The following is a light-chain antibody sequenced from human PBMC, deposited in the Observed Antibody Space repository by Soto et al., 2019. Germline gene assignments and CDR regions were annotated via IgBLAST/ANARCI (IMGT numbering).Light chain of an antibody. V-gene: IGKV3-15*01. CDR1: QSVSSN. CDR3: QKYDNWHPT. J-gene: IGKJ5*01. Sequence: EIVLKQSPATLSVSPGERPTLSCRASQSVSSNLAWYQQKPGQAPRLLIYGASTRATGIPARFSGSGSGTEFTLNIRRMQSEDLAVYYCQKYDNWHPTFGQGTRLEIK. CDR2: GAS.